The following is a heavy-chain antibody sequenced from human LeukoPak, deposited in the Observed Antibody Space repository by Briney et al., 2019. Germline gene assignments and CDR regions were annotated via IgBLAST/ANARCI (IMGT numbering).Heavy chain of an antibody. D-gene: IGHD4-17*01. J-gene: IGHJ5*02. CDR1: GGSISSHY. Sequence: PSETLSLTCTVSGGSISSHYWSWIRQPPGKGLEWIGYIYYSGSTNYNPSLKSRVTISVDTSKNQFSLKLSSVTAADTAVYYCARWGDTVTTTLLRGTFRFDPWGQGTLVTVSS. V-gene: IGHV4-59*11. CDR2: IYYSGST. CDR3: ARWGDTVTTTLLRGTFRFDP.